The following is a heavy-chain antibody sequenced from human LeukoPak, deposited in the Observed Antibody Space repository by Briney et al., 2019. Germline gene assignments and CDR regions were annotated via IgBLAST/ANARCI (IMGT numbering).Heavy chain of an antibody. J-gene: IGHJ4*02. V-gene: IGHV4-59*12. Sequence: PSETLSLTCTVSGGSISSYYWSWIRQPPGKGLEWIGYIYYSGSTYYNPSLKSRVTISVDTSKNQFSLKLSSVTAADTAVYYCSRANGGYDLDADYWGQGTLVTVSS. D-gene: IGHD5-12*01. CDR3: SRANGGYDLDADY. CDR2: IYYSGST. CDR1: GGSISSYY.